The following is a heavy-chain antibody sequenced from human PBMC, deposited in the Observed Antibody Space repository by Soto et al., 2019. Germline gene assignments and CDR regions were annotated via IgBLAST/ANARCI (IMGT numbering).Heavy chain of an antibody. CDR2: ISGSRDTI. Sequence: VQLVESGGGLVQPGGSLRLSCAASGFTLSSYNMNWVRQAPGKGLEWVSYISGSRDTIYYADSVKGRFTISRDNAKNALYLQMDSLRDEDTAVYYCARDHGGSTWFVGIYYYFGVDVWGQGTTVTVSS. D-gene: IGHD6-13*01. V-gene: IGHV3-48*02. CDR3: ARDHGGSTWFVGIYYYFGVDV. J-gene: IGHJ6*02. CDR1: GFTLSSYN.